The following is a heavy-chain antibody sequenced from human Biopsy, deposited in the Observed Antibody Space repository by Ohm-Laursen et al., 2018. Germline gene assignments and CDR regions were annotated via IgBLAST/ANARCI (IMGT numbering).Heavy chain of an antibody. D-gene: IGHD4-11*01. J-gene: IGHJ2*01. CDR2: ISYDGSGE. Sequence: SSLRLSCTASGFTFTSYAMHWVRQAPGKGLEWVAVISYDGSGEYYADSLRGRFIIPRDNPKNTVDLQMNSLRAEDTAVYFCARDGKRWDYSTYFSWHFDLWGRGTLVTVSS. CDR1: GFTFTSYA. V-gene: IGHV3-30*03. CDR3: ARDGKRWDYSTYFSWHFDL.